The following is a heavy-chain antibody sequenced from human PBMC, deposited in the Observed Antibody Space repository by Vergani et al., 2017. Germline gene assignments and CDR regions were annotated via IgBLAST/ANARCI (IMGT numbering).Heavy chain of an antibody. CDR2: ISGSGVSA. CDR1: EFTFSNYA. J-gene: IGHJ6*02. D-gene: IGHD3-10*01. V-gene: IGHV3-23*01. Sequence: EVQLLESGGGLVQPGGSLRLTCAASEFTFSNYAMNWVRQAPGKGLEWVSGISGSGVSAYYTDSVKGRFTISRDNSKNMLFLQMNNLRTEDTAIYYCAKDQEVTMVRGGPHVGMDVWGQGTTVTVSS. CDR3: AKDQEVTMVRGGPHVGMDV.